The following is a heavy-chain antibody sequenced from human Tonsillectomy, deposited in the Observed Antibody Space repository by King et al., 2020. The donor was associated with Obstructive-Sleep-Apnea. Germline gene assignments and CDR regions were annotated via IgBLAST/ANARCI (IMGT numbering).Heavy chain of an antibody. CDR2: LSYNGNTI. D-gene: IGHD5-24*01. Sequence: VQLVESGGGLVQPGGSLRLSCSGSGFTFSDYAMHWVRQAPGKGLEYVSSLSYNGNTILHADSVKGRFTISRDNSKNTLYLQMSSLRAEDTAVYYCVKDPRRDGYNWFDYWGQGTLVTVSS. J-gene: IGHJ4*02. CDR3: VKDPRRDGYNWFDY. V-gene: IGHV3-64D*09. CDR1: GFTFSDYA.